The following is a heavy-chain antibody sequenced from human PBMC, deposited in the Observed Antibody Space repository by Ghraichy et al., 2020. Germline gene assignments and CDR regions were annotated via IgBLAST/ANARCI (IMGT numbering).Heavy chain of an antibody. D-gene: IGHD3-10*01. V-gene: IGHV3-30-3*01. CDR2: ISYDGSNK. CDR3: ARDRWEEGITMVRGVILPGPYNWFDP. CDR1: GFTFSSYA. Sequence: GGSLRLSCAASGFTFSSYAMHWVRQAPGKGLEWVAVISYDGSNKYYADSVKGRFTISRDNSKNTLYLQMNSLRAEDTAVYYCARDRWEEGITMVRGVILPGPYNWFDPWGQGTLVTVSS. J-gene: IGHJ5*02.